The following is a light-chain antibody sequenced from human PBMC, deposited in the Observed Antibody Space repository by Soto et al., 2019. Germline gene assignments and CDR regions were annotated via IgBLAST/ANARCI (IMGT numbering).Light chain of an antibody. CDR3: QQSYSTPLT. CDR2: AAS. J-gene: IGKJ4*01. V-gene: IGKV1-39*01. CDR1: QGISSY. Sequence: DIQLTQSPSLLSASVGDRVTITCRASQGISSYLAWYQQKPGKAPNRLIYAASSLQSGVPSRFSGSGSGTDFTLTISSLQTEDFATYYCQQSYSTPLTFGGGTKVDIK.